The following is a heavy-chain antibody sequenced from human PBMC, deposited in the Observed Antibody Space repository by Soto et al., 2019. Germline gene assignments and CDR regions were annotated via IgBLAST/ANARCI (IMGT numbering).Heavy chain of an antibody. CDR3: VRECFTMPGIK. CDR2: ISGDGSRT. CDR1: GFSFSDYY. V-gene: IGHV3-74*01. J-gene: IGHJ4*02. D-gene: IGHD1-20*01. Sequence: EVQLVESGGGLAQPGGSLRLSCAASGFSFSDYYIHWVRQGPVKGLLWVSCISGDGSRTYYADSVKGRFTISRDNAKNPLDLQMNSLRDDDTAIYYCVRECFTMPGIKWGQGTLVSVSS.